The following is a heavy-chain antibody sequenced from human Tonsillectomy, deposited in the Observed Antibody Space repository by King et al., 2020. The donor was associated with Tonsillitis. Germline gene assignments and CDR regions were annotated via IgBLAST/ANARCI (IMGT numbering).Heavy chain of an antibody. CDR3: ARLVGYCSSTSCPLDY. CDR2: ISYYESNK. J-gene: IGHJ4*02. CDR1: GFTFSSYA. D-gene: IGHD2-2*01. V-gene: IGHV3-30-3*01. Sequence: VQLVESGGGVVQPGRSLRLSCAASGFTFSSYAMHWVRQAPGKGLEWVAVISYYESNKYYADSVKGRFTISRDNSKNTLYLQMNSLRAEDTAVYYCARLVGYCSSTSCPLDYWGQGTLVTVSS.